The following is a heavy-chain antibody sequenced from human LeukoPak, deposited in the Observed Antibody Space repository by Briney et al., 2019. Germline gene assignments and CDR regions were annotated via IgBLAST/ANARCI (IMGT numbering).Heavy chain of an antibody. Sequence: GSLGLSCAASGLTFSSYWMHLVREAPGKGLVWVSRINPDWSRTKCAGSVKYRFTVSRDNAENTLYLKMNSLKAEDTAVYYCARSAYYGSSGYYFDYWGQGTLVTVSS. CDR2: INPDWSRT. CDR3: ARSAYYGSSGYYFDY. D-gene: IGHD3-22*01. J-gene: IGHJ4*02. CDR1: GLTFSSYW. V-gene: IGHV3-74*01.